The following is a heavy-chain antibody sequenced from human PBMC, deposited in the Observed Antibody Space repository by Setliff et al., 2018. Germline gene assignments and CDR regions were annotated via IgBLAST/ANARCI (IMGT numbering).Heavy chain of an antibody. CDR2: IYYSGTT. D-gene: IGHD3-10*01. V-gene: IGHV4-39*01. CDR1: GGSISSSDFY. CDR3: ARHDARGYYYYMDV. J-gene: IGHJ6*03. Sequence: KASETLSLTCTVSGGSISSSDFYRGWIRQPPGKGLEWIGSIYYSGTTYYNPSLKSPVTISIDTSKNQFSLKLSSVTAADTAIYYCARHDARGYYYYMDVWGEGTTVTAP.